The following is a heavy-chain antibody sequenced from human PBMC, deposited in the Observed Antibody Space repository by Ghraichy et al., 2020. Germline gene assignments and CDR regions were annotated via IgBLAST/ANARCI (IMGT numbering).Heavy chain of an antibody. CDR2: ISYSGST. CDR3: VRQSPTGDRGRGYFEY. V-gene: IGHV4-39*01. CDR1: GGSISSSPYF. J-gene: IGHJ4*02. D-gene: IGHD7-27*01. Sequence: SETLSLTCTVSGGSISSSPYFWGFIRQPPGKGLEWIGTISYSGSTYYNPSLQSRVTISADTSRDQFSLSLTSVTAADTAVYYCVRQSPTGDRGRGYFEYWGLGTLVTVSS.